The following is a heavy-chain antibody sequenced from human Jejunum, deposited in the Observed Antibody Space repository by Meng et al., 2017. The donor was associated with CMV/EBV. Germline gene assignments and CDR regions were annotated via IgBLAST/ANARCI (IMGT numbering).Heavy chain of an antibody. Sequence: WFRRETGKGLEWIAPSRSGGNAVYNADSVKDRITISRESAKISLYLQMNSLRVEDTAVYYCARVPWTYHYWDSPRYSHGQHYGMDLWGRGTTVTVSS. CDR2: SRSGGNAV. D-gene: IGHD3-16*02. V-gene: IGHV3-48*03. J-gene: IGHJ6*02. CDR3: ARVPWTYHYWDSPRYSHGQHYGMDL.